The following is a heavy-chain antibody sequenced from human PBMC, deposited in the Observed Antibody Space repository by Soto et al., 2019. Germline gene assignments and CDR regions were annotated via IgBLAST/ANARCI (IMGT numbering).Heavy chain of an antibody. CDR2: IYYSGST. CDR3: ARLTSWNGGNEYYFDY. D-gene: IGHD2-15*01. CDR1: GGSISSYY. V-gene: IGHV4-59*08. Sequence: PSETLSLTCTVSGGSISSYYWSWIRQPPGKGLEWIGYIYYSGSTNYNPSLKSRVTISVDTSKNQFSLKLSSVTAADTAVYYCARLTSWNGGNEYYFDYWGQGTLVTVSS. J-gene: IGHJ4*02.